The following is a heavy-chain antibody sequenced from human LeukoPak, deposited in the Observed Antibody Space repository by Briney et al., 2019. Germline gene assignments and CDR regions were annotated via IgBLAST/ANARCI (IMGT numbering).Heavy chain of an antibody. CDR3: ARDSLPYCGGDCYSPRSAFDI. V-gene: IGHV3-30*02. CDR2: IRYDGSNK. Sequence: GGSLRLSCAASGFTFSSYGMHWVRQAPGKGLEWVAFIRYDGSNKYYADSVKGRFTISRDNSKNTLYLQMNSLRAEDTAVYYCARDSLPYCGGDCYSPRSAFDIWGQGTMVTVSS. J-gene: IGHJ3*02. CDR1: GFTFSSYG. D-gene: IGHD2-21*02.